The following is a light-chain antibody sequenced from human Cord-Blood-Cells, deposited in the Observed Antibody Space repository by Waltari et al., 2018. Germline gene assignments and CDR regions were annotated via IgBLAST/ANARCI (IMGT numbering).Light chain of an antibody. CDR2: GAS. J-gene: IGKJ1*01. CDR1: QSVSSSY. Sequence: EIVLTQCPGTLSLSPGERAPLSCRASQSVSSSYLAWYQQKPGQAPRLLIYGASSRATGIPDRFSGSGSGTDFTLTISRLEPEDFAVYYCQQYGSSPWTFGQGTKVEIK. V-gene: IGKV3-20*01. CDR3: QQYGSSPWT.